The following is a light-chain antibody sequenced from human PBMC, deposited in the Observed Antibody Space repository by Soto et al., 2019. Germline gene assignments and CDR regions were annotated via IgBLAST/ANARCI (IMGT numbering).Light chain of an antibody. CDR2: AAS. Sequence: DIQMTQSPSSLSASLGDRVTITCRASQSISSYLNWYQQKPGKAPKLLIYAASSLQSGVPSRFSGSGSGTDFTLTISSLQPEDFATYYCQQSYSTPPATFGGGTKVEIK. V-gene: IGKV1-39*01. CDR1: QSISSY. CDR3: QQSYSTPPAT. J-gene: IGKJ4*01.